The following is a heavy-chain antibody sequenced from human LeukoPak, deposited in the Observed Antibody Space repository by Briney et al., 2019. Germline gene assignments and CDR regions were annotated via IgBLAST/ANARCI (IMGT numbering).Heavy chain of an antibody. J-gene: IGHJ4*02. CDR2: IYWDDEK. D-gene: IGHD3-22*01. CDR3: AHLYFYNSGGFFRAFDR. V-gene: IGHV2-5*02. Sequence: SGPTLVKPTQTLTLTCTFSGFSLTTTGVGVGWIRQPPGKALEGLALIYWDDEKRYRPSLRTRLTITKDTSKSQVVLTMTNMDPVDTATYYCAHLYFYNSGGFFRAFDRWGQGTLVTVSS. CDR1: GFSLTTTGVG.